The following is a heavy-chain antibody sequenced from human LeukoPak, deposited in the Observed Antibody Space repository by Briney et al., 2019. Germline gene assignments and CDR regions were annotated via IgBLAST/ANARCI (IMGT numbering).Heavy chain of an antibody. CDR3: SRENGAFSPFGY. CDR2: ISLRGLT. J-gene: IGHJ4*02. CDR1: GGSISSTNW. Sequence: PSETLSLTCGVSGGSISSTNWWSWVRQLPGQGLEWIGEISLRGLTNYNPSLNSRDTVSLDKSKNQLSLNLTSVTAADTAVYYCSRENGAFSPFGYWGQGTLVTVPS. D-gene: IGHD2-8*01. V-gene: IGHV4-4*02.